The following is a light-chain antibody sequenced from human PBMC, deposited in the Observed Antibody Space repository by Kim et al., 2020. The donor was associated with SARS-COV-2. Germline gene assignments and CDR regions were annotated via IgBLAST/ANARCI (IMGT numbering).Light chain of an antibody. Sequence: QAGLTQPPSVSKGLRQTATLTCTGNSNNVGNRGAAWLQQHQGHPPKLLSYRNNNRPSGISEGLSASRSGNTASLTSTGLQPEDEADYYCSAWDSSLSALVVGGKTQLTVL. CDR3: SAWDSSLSALV. CDR1: SNNVGNRG. V-gene: IGLV10-54*01. J-gene: IGLJ3*02. CDR2: RNN.